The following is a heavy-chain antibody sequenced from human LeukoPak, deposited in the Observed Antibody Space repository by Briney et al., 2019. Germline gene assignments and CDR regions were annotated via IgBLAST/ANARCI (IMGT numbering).Heavy chain of an antibody. CDR3: ARAGYSHGPGKY. D-gene: IGHD5-12*01. CDR1: GFTFSSYE. CDR2: ISSSGDTI. V-gene: IGHV3-48*03. Sequence: GGSLRLPCAASGFTFSSYEMNWVRQAPGQGLEWVSYISSSGDTIYYADSVKGRFTISRDNAKNSLYLQMNSLRVEDTAVYYCARAGYSHGPGKYWGQGTLVTVSS. J-gene: IGHJ4*02.